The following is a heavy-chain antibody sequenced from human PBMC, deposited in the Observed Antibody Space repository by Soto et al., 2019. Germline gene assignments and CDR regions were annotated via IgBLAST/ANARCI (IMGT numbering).Heavy chain of an antibody. CDR2: ISASGVNT. CDR3: VRRAAGALLYFDS. Sequence: EVQLLESGGGLVQPGGSLRLSCAASGFTLSNHAMYWVRQAPGRGLELVSTISASGVNTYYADSVRGRFTISRDTSKNTLDMQMNSLRAEDTAVYHCVRRAAGALLYFDSWGQGALVTVSS. V-gene: IGHV3-23*01. J-gene: IGHJ4*02. D-gene: IGHD6-13*01. CDR1: GFTLSNHA.